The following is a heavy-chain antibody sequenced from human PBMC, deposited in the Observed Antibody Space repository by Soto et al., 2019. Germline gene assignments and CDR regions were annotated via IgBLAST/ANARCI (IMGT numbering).Heavy chain of an antibody. D-gene: IGHD3-16*01. CDR2: ISPSASDT. J-gene: IGHJ4*02. CDR3: AXXXXTFAYE. Sequence: EVQLLESGGDLVQPGGSLRLSCAASXXXXXXSSMAWVRQPXGKGLEWVSAISPSASDTLYADSVKGRFTISRDNSQNTLFLQMTSLRAXDXXXXYXAXXXXTFAYEWGQGALVTVSS. CDR1: XXXXXXSS. V-gene: IGHV3-23*01.